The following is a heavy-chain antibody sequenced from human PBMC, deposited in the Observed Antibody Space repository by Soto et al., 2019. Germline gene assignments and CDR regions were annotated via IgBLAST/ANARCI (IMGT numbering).Heavy chain of an antibody. V-gene: IGHV4-59*01. J-gene: IGHJ3*02. Sequence: SETLSLTCTVSGGSISSYYWSWIRQPPGKGLEWIGYIYYSGSTNYNPSLKSRVTISVDTSKNQFSLRLSSVTAADTAVYYCARTDYYYDVSGYAPDASDIWGLGTMVT. D-gene: IGHD3-22*01. CDR2: IYYSGST. CDR3: ARTDYYYDVSGYAPDASDI. CDR1: GGSISSYY.